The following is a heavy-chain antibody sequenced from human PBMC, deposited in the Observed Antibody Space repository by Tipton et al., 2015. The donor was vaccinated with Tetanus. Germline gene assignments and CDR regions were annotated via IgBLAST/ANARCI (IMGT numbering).Heavy chain of an antibody. V-gene: IGHV4-31*03. J-gene: IGHJ4*02. CDR3: ARIGVSTDAYYFDF. Sequence: TLSLTCSVSDGPVSSGGFYWGWVRQVTGKGLEWIGHVYSGGSFDYTPSLESRLTLSMDTSKNSFSLKLTSVTPADTALYYCARIGVSTDAYYFDFWGPGTLVTVSS. D-gene: IGHD3-16*01. CDR2: VYSGGSF. CDR1: DGPVSSGGFY.